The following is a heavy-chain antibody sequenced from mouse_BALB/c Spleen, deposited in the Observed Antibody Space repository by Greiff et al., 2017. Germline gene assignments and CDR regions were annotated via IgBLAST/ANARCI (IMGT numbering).Heavy chain of an antibody. CDR1: GYTFTSYT. D-gene: IGHD2-4*01. CDR2: INPSSGYT. J-gene: IGHJ3*01. V-gene: IGHV1-4*01. CDR3: ARDPYDYDWAWCAY. Sequence: QVQLQQSGAELARPGASVKMSCKASGYTFTSYTMHWVQQRPGQGLEWIGYINPSSGYTNYNQKFKDKATLTADKSSSTAYMQLSSLTSEDSAVYYCARDPYDYDWAWCAYWGQGTLVTVSA.